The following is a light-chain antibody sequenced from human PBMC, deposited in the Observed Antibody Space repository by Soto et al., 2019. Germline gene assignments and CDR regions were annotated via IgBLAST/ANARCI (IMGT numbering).Light chain of an antibody. V-gene: IGLV2-23*02. CDR3: CSYAGSNTWV. Sequence: QSALTQPASVSGSPGQSITSSCTGTSSDVGSYNLVSWYQQHPGKAPKLMISEVTKRPSGVSNRFSGSKSGNTASLTISGLQAEDESDYYCCSYAGSNTWVFGGGTKLTVL. CDR1: SSDVGSYNL. CDR2: EVT. J-gene: IGLJ3*02.